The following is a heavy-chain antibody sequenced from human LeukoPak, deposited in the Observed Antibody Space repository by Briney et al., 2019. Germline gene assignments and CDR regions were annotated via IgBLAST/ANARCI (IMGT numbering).Heavy chain of an antibody. Sequence: PSETLSLTCAVSGGSISSSNWWSWVRLPPGKGLEWIGEIYHSGSTNYNPSLKSRVTISVDKSKNQFSLKLSSVTAADTAVYYCARSSLRIQLWLSYWGQGTLVTVSS. D-gene: IGHD5-18*01. CDR3: ARSSLRIQLWLSY. J-gene: IGHJ4*02. CDR1: GGSISSSNW. V-gene: IGHV4-4*02. CDR2: IYHSGST.